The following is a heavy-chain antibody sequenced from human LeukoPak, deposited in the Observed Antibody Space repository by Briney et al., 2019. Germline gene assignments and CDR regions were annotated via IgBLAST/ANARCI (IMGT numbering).Heavy chain of an antibody. J-gene: IGHJ5*02. CDR3: ARGPGAPGYSNGWYWFDP. CDR2: IYYSGST. D-gene: IGHD6-19*01. V-gene: IGHV4-59*08. Sequence: SETLSLTCTVSGGSISSYYWSWIRQPPGKGLEWIGYIYYSGSTNYNPSLKSRVTISVDTSKNQFSLKLSSVTAADTAVYYCARGPGAPGYSNGWYWFDPWGQGTLVTVSS. CDR1: GGSISSYY.